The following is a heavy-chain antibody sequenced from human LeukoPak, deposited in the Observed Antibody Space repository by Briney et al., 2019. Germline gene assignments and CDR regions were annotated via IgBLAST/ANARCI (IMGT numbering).Heavy chain of an antibody. CDR2: IYPGDSDI. J-gene: IGHJ4*02. D-gene: IGHD3-22*01. CDR3: ATSAYYGIFDY. V-gene: IGHV5-51*01. CDR1: GYSFNNYW. Sequence: GESLKISCKGSGYSFNNYWIGWVRQMPGKGLEWMGIIYPGDSDIRYSPSFQGQITISADKSIRTAYLQWSSLKASDTAIYYCATSAYYGIFDYWGQGTLVTVSS.